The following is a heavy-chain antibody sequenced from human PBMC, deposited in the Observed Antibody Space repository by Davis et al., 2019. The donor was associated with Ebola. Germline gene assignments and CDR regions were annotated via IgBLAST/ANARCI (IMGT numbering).Heavy chain of an antibody. CDR1: GFTFRSYD. V-gene: IGHV3-13*01. CDR2: TGTTGDT. J-gene: IGHJ4*02. D-gene: IGHD3-10*02. Sequence: PGGSLRLSCVASGFTFRSYDMHWVRQTTGKGLEWVSATGTTGDTYYSGSVKGRFTISRENAKNSLYLQMNSLRAGDTAVYYCARAMFGYSNFDYWGQGTLVTVSS. CDR3: ARAMFGYSNFDY.